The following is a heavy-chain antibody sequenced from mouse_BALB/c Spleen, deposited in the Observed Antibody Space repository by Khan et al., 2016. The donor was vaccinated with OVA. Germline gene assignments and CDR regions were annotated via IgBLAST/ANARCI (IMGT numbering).Heavy chain of an antibody. CDR3: ARFMMTTNYAIDY. Sequence: QVQLQQSGAELAQPGASVKMSCKASGYTFTSFWMHWVKQRPGQGLEWIGYINPTTGYTGYCQKFKDKATLTADKSSSTAYMQLSSLTSEDSAVYYCARFMMTTNYAIDYWGQGTSVTVSS. CDR1: GYTFTSFW. CDR2: INPTTGYT. D-gene: IGHD2-4*01. V-gene: IGHV1-7*01. J-gene: IGHJ4*01.